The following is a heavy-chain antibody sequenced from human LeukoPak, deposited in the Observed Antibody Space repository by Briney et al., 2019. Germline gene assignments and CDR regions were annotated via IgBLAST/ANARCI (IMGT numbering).Heavy chain of an antibody. CDR1: GGSISNYY. Sequence: PSETLSLTCTVSGGSISNYYWSWIRQPPGKGLEWIGYIYSSGSTNYNPSLKSRVTISVDTSRNQFSLKLSSVTAADSALCYCARGVQREPPPPLIGYYYMDVWGKGTTVTVSS. CDR3: ARGVQREPPPPLIGYYYMDV. V-gene: IGHV4-59*01. J-gene: IGHJ6*03. D-gene: IGHD1-1*01. CDR2: IYSSGST.